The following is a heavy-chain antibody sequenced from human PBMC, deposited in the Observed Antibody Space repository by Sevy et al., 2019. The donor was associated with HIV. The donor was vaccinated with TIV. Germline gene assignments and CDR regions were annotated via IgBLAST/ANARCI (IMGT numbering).Heavy chain of an antibody. Sequence: GGSLRLSCAASGFTFSSYWLNWVRQAPGKGLEWVANIKQDGSERYYVDSVKGRFTISRDNAKNSLYLQMNSLRAEDTAVYYCARKMELLVPDYWGQGTLVTVSS. CDR1: GFTFSSYW. D-gene: IGHD1-7*01. J-gene: IGHJ4*02. CDR2: IKQDGSER. CDR3: ARKMELLVPDY. V-gene: IGHV3-7*01.